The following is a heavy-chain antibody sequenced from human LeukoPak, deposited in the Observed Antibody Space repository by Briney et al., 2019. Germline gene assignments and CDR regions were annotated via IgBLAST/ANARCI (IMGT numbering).Heavy chain of an antibody. Sequence: GGSLRLSCAASGFTFSSYSMNWVRQAPGKGLEWVSSISSSSYIYYADSVKGRFTISRDNAKNSLYLQMNSLRAEDTAVYYCARGMTTVTTSDYWGQGTLVTVSS. CDR1: GFTFSSYS. CDR2: ISSSSYI. CDR3: ARGMTTVTTSDY. J-gene: IGHJ4*02. V-gene: IGHV3-21*01. D-gene: IGHD4-17*01.